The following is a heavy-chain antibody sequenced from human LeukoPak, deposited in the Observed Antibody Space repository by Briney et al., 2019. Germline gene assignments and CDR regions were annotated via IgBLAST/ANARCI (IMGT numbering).Heavy chain of an antibody. D-gene: IGHD6-13*01. CDR2: IYYSGST. CDR3: ARVPYSSSWYQFDY. V-gene: IGHV4-59*08. J-gene: IGHJ4*02. Sequence: PSETLSLTCTVSGGSISSYYWSWIRQPPGKGLEWIGYIYYSGSTNYNPSLKSRVTISVDTSKNQFSLKLSSVTAADTAVYYCARVPYSSSWYQFDYWGQGTLVTVSS. CDR1: GGSISSYY.